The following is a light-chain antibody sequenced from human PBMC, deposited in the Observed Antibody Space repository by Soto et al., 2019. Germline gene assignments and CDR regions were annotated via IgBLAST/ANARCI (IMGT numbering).Light chain of an antibody. V-gene: IGKV3-15*01. Sequence: EIILTRSPATLSVFPGERATLSCWASQIISSSLAWYQQKPGQAPRLLIYGASARAAGVPVRFSGSGSGTEFTLTINRLEPEDFAVYYCQQYNSWPLTFGGGTKVEIK. CDR3: QQYNSWPLT. CDR1: QIISSS. CDR2: GAS. J-gene: IGKJ4*01.